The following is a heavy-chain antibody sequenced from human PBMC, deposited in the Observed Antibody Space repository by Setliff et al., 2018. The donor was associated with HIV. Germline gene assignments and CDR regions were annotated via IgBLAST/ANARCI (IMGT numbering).Heavy chain of an antibody. V-gene: IGHV4-4*07. CDR2: IYTSGST. CDR1: GGSISSYY. CDR3: ARDPDNYNFWSGYYTTHDAFDI. J-gene: IGHJ3*02. D-gene: IGHD3-3*01. Sequence: KTSETLSLTCTVSGGSISSYYWSWIRQPAGKGLEWIGRIYTSGSTNYNPSLKSRVTMSVDTSKNQFSLKLSSATAADTAVYYCARDPDNYNFWSGYYTTHDAFDIWGQGTMVTVSS.